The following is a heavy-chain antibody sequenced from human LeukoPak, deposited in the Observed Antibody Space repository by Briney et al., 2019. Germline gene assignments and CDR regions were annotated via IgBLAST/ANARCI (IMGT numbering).Heavy chain of an antibody. J-gene: IGHJ2*01. CDR1: GGSISSHY. V-gene: IGHV4-59*11. D-gene: IGHD5-18*01. Sequence: SETLSLTCTVSGGSISSHYWSWLRQPPGKGLEWIGYIYYSGSTNYNPSLKSRVTISVDTSKNQFSLKLSSVTAADTAVYYCAGLQLWSNWYFDLWGRGTLVTVSS. CDR3: AGLQLWSNWYFDL. CDR2: IYYSGST.